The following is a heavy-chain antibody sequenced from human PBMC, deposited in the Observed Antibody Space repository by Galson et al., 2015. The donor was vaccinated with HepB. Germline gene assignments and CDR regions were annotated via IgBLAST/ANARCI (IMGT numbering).Heavy chain of an antibody. Sequence: HWVRQAPGKGLEWVAVISYDGRNKYYADSVRGRFTISRDNSKNTLYLQMNSLRAEDTAVYYCAKDGGGAYIGSDYVMGYFDYWGQGTLVTVSS. D-gene: IGHD5-12*01. V-gene: IGHV3-30*18. CDR3: AKDGGGAYIGSDYVMGYFDY. J-gene: IGHJ4*02. CDR2: ISYDGRNK.